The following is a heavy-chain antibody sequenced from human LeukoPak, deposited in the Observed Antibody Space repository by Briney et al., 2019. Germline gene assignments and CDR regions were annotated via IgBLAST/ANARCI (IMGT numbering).Heavy chain of an antibody. V-gene: IGHV3-30-3*01. J-gene: IGHJ4*02. CDR3: ARDLVAVAGTGY. CDR1: GFTFSSYA. Sequence: PGGSLRLSCAASGFTFSSYAMHWVRQAPGKGLEWVAVISYDGSNKYYADSVKGRFTISRDNSKNTLYLQMNSLRAEDTAVYYCARDLVAVAGTGYWGQGTLVTVSS. D-gene: IGHD6-19*01. CDR2: ISYDGSNK.